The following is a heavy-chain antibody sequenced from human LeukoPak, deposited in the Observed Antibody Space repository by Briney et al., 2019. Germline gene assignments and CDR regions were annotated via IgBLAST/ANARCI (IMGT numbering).Heavy chain of an antibody. D-gene: IGHD6-19*01. CDR2: IYYSGST. Sequence: SETLSLTCTVSGGSISSSSYYWGWIRQPPGKGLEWIGSIYYSGSTYYNAPLKSRVTISVDTSKNQFSLKLSAVTAADTAMYYCAREDAVSSDDAFDLWGQGTMVTVS. CDR3: AREDAVSSDDAFDL. CDR1: GGSISSSSYY. V-gene: IGHV4-39*07. J-gene: IGHJ3*01.